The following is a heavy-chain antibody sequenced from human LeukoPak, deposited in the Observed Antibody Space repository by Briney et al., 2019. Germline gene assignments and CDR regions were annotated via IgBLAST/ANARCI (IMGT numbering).Heavy chain of an antibody. CDR1: GFTFSSYA. Sequence: GGSLRLSCAASGFTFSSYAMTWVRQAPGKGLEWVSSISGRGDSTSYADSVKGRFTISRDNSKNTLFLQMNSLRAEDTALYYCAKPTYYYGSGSPYNWFDPWGQGTLVTVSS. D-gene: IGHD3-10*01. CDR3: AKPTYYYGSGSPYNWFDP. CDR2: ISGRGDST. V-gene: IGHV3-23*01. J-gene: IGHJ5*02.